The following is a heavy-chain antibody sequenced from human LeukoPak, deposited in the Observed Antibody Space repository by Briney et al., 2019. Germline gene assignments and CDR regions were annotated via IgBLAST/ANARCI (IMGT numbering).Heavy chain of an antibody. D-gene: IGHD4-17*01. V-gene: IGHV1-46*01. J-gene: IGHJ4*02. Sequence: ASVKVSCKASGYTFTSYYMHWVRQAPGQGLEWMGIINPSGGSTSYAQKFQGRVTMTRDMSTSTVYMELSSLRSEDTAVYCCARDNERGDYQVYWGQGTLVTVSS. CDR3: ARDNERGDYQVY. CDR1: GYTFTSYY. CDR2: INPSGGST.